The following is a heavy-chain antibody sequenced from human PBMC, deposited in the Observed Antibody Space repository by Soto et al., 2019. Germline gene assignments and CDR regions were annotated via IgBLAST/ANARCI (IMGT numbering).Heavy chain of an antibody. V-gene: IGHV3-30*18. J-gene: IGHJ4*02. CDR3: AKDSLRGEVPAALNFDI. CDR1: GFTFNSYG. Sequence: GGSLRLSCVASGFTFNSYGMHWVRQAPGKGLEWVALISYNGRKEYYADSVEGRFSISRDNYKNTLYVQMNTLREEDTAVYYCAKDSLRGEVPAALNFDIWGRGTLVTVSS. CDR2: ISYNGRKE. D-gene: IGHD2-2*01.